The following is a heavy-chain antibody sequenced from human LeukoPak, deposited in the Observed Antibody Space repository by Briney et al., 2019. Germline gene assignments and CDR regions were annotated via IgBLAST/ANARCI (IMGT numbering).Heavy chain of an antibody. D-gene: IGHD3-10*01. Sequence: ASVKVSCKAFGGTFSSYAISWVRQAPGQGLEWMGGIIPIFGTANYAQKFQGRVTITTDESTSTAYMELSSLRSEDTAVYYCARDPVGISRGGYFDYWGQGTLVTVSS. CDR3: ARDPVGISRGGYFDY. V-gene: IGHV1-69*05. J-gene: IGHJ4*02. CDR2: IIPIFGTA. CDR1: GGTFSSYA.